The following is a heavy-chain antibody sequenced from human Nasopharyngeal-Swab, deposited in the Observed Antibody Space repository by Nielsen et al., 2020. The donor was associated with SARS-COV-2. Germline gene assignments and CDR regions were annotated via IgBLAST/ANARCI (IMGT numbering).Heavy chain of an antibody. V-gene: IGHV3-7*03. CDR1: GFTFSDYR. CDR3: VRNEI. Sequence: GESLKISCGGSGFTFSDYRRSWVRQAPEKGLEWVTNIKQDGTLKSYVDSVKGRFIISRDNAKNSLDLQMNSLRVEDTAVYYCVRNEIWGQGTLVTVS. J-gene: IGHJ4*02. CDR2: IKQDGTLK.